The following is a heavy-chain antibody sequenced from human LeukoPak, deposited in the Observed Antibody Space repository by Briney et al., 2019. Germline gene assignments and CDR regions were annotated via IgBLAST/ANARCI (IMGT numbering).Heavy chain of an antibody. D-gene: IGHD3-10*01. V-gene: IGHV4-59*01. CDR3: ARDRKFRFGELSYYYGMDV. CDR1: GGSISSYY. J-gene: IGHJ6*02. CDR2: IYYSGST. Sequence: PSETLSLSCTVSGGSISSYYWSWIRQPPGKGLEWIGYIYYSGSTNYNPSLKSRVTISVDTSKNQFSLKLSSVTAAYTAVYYCARDRKFRFGELSYYYGMDVWGQGTTVTVSS.